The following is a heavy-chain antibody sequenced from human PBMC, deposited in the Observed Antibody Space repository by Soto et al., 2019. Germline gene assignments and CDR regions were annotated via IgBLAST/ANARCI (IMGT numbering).Heavy chain of an antibody. J-gene: IGHJ6*02. V-gene: IGHV1-3*01. CDR1: GYTFTSYA. CDR3: ARDELELLASGYYYYYGMDV. Sequence: ASVKVSCKASGYTFTSYAMHWVRQAPGQRLEWMGWINAGNGNTKYSQKFQGRVTITRDTSASTAYMELSSLRSEDTAVYYCARDELELLASGYYYYYGMDVWGQGTTGTVSS. D-gene: IGHD1-7*01. CDR2: INAGNGNT.